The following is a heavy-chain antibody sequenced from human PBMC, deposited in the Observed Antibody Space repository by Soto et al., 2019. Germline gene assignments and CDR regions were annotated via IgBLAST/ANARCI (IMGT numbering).Heavy chain of an antibody. Sequence: QVQLQESGPGLVKPSGTLSLTCAVSGVSISSHDWWTWVRQPPGKGLEWIGESHQSGNTNYNSSLGNRVTISVDKSKNQFSLKLTSVTVADTALYYCATRDSSSFYWGQGTLVTVSS. CDR3: ATRDSSSFY. D-gene: IGHD6-13*01. CDR1: GVSISSHDW. CDR2: SHQSGNT. V-gene: IGHV4-4*02. J-gene: IGHJ4*02.